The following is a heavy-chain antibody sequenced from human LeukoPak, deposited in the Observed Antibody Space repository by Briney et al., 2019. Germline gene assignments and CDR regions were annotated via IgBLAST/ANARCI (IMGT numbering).Heavy chain of an antibody. CDR2: INHSGNT. D-gene: IGHD1-7*01. Sequence: SETLSLTCAVSGGSFSGYYWSWIRQSPVKGREWIGEINHSGNTNYNPSLRSRVSILVDTSKNQFSLRLSSVTAADTAVYYCARVRLELLEYYYYMDVWDKGATVTVSS. CDR1: GGSFSGYY. V-gene: IGHV4-34*01. J-gene: IGHJ6*03. CDR3: ARVRLELLEYYYYMDV.